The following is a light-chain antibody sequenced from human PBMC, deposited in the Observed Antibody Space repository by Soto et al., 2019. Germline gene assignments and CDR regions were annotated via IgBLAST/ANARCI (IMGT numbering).Light chain of an antibody. CDR1: SSNIGNNY. V-gene: IGLV1-51*01. CDR3: GTWDSSLSVFYV. Sequence: SVLTQPPSVSAAPGQKVTISCSGSSSNIGNNYVSWYQQLPGTAPKLLIYDNNKRPSGIPDRFSGSKSGTSATLGITGLQTGDEADYYCGTWDSSLSVFYVFGTGTKVT. CDR2: DNN. J-gene: IGLJ1*01.